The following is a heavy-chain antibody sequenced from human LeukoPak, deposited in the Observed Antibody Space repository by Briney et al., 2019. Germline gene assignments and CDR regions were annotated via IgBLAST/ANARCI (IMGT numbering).Heavy chain of an antibody. CDR2: ISSSSSYI. Sequence: GGSLRLSCAASRFTFSSYSMNWVRQAPGKGLEWVSSISSSSSYIYYADSVKGRFTISRDNAKNSLYLQMNSLGAEDTAVYYCARDGESSSWYNYFDYWGQGTLVTVSS. V-gene: IGHV3-21*01. CDR3: ARDGESSSWYNYFDY. D-gene: IGHD6-13*01. J-gene: IGHJ4*02. CDR1: RFTFSSYS.